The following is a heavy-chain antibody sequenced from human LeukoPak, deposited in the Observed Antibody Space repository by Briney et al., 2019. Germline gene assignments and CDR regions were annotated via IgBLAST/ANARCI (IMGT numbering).Heavy chain of an antibody. V-gene: IGHV4-59*08. CDR2: MYYSGST. CDR3: ARPYYYDSRIDP. J-gene: IGHJ5*02. D-gene: IGHD3-22*01. CDR1: GGSISSYY. Sequence: SETMSLTCTVSGGSISSYYGSWIRQPPGKGLEWIAYMYYSGSTYYNPSLKSRVTMSADTSKNQLSLKLSSVTAADTAVYYCARPYYYDSRIDPWGQGILVTVSS.